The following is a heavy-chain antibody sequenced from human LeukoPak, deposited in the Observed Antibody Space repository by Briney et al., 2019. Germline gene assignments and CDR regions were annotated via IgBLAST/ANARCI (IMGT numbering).Heavy chain of an antibody. CDR3: ARGRRSSSWPLQYYYYYYMDV. CDR1: GGSFSGYY. J-gene: IGHJ6*03. V-gene: IGHV4-34*01. CDR2: INHSGST. D-gene: IGHD6-13*01. Sequence: SGTLSLTCAVYGGSFSGYYWSWIRQPPGKGLEWMGEINHSGSTTYNPSLKSRVTISVDTSKNQFSLKLSSVTAADTAVYYCARGRRSSSWPLQYYYYYYMDVWGKGTTVTVSS.